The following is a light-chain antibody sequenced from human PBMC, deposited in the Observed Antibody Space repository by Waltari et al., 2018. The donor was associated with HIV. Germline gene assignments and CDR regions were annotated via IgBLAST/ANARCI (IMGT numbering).Light chain of an antibody. CDR1: TGSLASNY. V-gene: IGLV6-57*01. CDR3: QSYDSSPWV. CDR2: GDN. J-gene: IGLJ3*02. Sequence: NFMLTQPHSVSESPGKTVTIPCTRSTGSLASNYVQWYQQRPGSSPTTVIYGDNQRPSGVPYRFSGSIDSSSNSASLTISGLKTEDEADYYCQSYDSSPWVFGGGTKLTVL.